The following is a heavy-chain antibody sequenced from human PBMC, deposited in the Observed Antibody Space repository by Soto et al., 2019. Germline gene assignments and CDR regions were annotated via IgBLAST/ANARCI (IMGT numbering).Heavy chain of an antibody. D-gene: IGHD1-26*01. V-gene: IGHV3-23*01. J-gene: IGHJ5*02. CDR3: AKGITGTYPYWFDP. Sequence: EVQLLDSGGGLVQPGGSLRLSCTASGFTFSDHAMTWVRQAPGRGLEWFSTIIGSGSRTYYADSVKGRFTSSRDNSKNTLYLQMNSLRAEDTALYHCAKGITGTYPYWFDPWGQGTLVTVSS. CDR1: GFTFSDHA. CDR2: IIGSGSRT.